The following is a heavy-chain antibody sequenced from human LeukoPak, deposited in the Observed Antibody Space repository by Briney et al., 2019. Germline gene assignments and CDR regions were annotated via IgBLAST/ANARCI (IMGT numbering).Heavy chain of an antibody. CDR2: VNTDGSST. J-gene: IGHJ4*02. Sequence: QPGGSLRLSCAASGFTFSSYWMHWVRQAPGKGLVWVSRVNTDGSSTSYADSVKGRFTISRDNSKNTLYLQMNSLRAEDTAVYYCAKDVGMWGSLGGETDYWGQGTLVSVSS. D-gene: IGHD3-16*01. CDR3: AKDVGMWGSLGGETDY. V-gene: IGHV3-74*01. CDR1: GFTFSSYW.